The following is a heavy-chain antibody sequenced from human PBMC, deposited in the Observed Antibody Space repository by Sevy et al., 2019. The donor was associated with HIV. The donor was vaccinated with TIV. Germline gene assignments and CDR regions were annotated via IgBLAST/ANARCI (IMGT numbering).Heavy chain of an antibody. V-gene: IGHV3-48*02. J-gene: IGHJ4*02. CDR3: ARELLNSGYDKQPIGGQDY. D-gene: IGHD5-12*01. Sequence: GGSLRLSCAASGFTFSSYSMNWVRQAPGKGLAWVSYISSSSSTIYYADSVKGRFTICRDNAKNSLYLQMNSLRDEDTAVYYCARELLNSGYDKQPIGGQDYWGQGTLVTVSS. CDR2: ISSSSSTI. CDR1: GFTFSSYS.